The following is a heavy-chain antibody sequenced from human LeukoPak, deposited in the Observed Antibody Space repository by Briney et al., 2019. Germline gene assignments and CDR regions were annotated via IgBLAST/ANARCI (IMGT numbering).Heavy chain of an antibody. CDR2: IIPIFGTA. D-gene: IGHD3-16*01. V-gene: IGHV1-69*13. Sequence: ASVTVSCTASGGTFITYAISWVRQAPGQGLEWMGGIIPIFGTANYAQKFQGRVTITADESTSTAYMELSSLRSEDTAVYYCAAKRSLAFGNYYGMDVWGQGTTVTVSS. J-gene: IGHJ6*02. CDR1: GGTFITYA. CDR3: AAKRSLAFGNYYGMDV.